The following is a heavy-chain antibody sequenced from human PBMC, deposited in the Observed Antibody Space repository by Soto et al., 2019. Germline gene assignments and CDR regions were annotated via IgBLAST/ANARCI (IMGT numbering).Heavy chain of an antibody. V-gene: IGHV3-74*01. CDR3: AKGGRGTYYYYYGMDV. CDR2: INGDGSYT. J-gene: IGHJ6*02. Sequence: PGGSLRLSCAASGFTFNSYWMHWVRQAPGKGLVWVSRINGDGSYTGYADSVKGRFTISRDNAKNTLYLQMNSLRAEDTAVYYCAKGGRGTYYYYYGMDVWGQGTTVTVSS. D-gene: IGHD1-1*01. CDR1: GFTFNSYW.